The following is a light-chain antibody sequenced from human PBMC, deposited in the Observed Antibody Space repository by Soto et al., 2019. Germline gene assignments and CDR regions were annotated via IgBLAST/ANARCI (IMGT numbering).Light chain of an antibody. V-gene: IGKV3-20*01. CDR3: NQYEHSVVYT. Sequence: EMVLTQSPASLSLSPGERATLSCRASQSVNSALLGWYQQRPGQAPRLLIYETAIRATGIPDRFSGSGSVGDFTLTNSRVLPEDSAVYCCNQYEHSVVYTFGQGTKLEIK. J-gene: IGKJ2*01. CDR1: QSVNSAL. CDR2: ETA.